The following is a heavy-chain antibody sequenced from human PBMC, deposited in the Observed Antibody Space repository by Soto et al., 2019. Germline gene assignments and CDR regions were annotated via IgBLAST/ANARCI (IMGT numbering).Heavy chain of an antibody. D-gene: IGHD2-15*01. CDR1: GGSISSGGYS. Sequence: SETLSLTCAVSGGSISSGGYSWSWIRQPPGKGLEWIGYIYHSGSTYYNPSLKSRVTISVDRSKNQFSLKLSSVTAADTAVYYCARYCSGGSCYWGAFDIWGQGTMVTVS. CDR3: ARYCSGGSCYWGAFDI. V-gene: IGHV4-30-2*01. CDR2: IYHSGST. J-gene: IGHJ3*02.